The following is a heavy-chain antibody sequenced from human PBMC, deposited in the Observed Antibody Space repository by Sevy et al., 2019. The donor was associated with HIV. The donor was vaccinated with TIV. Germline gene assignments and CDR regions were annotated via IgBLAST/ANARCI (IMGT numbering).Heavy chain of an antibody. D-gene: IGHD2-2*01. Sequence: SETLSLTCTVSGGSISSGGYYWSWIRQHPGKGLEWIGYIYYSGSTYYNPSLKSRVTISVDTSKNQFSLKLSSVTAADTAVYYCARSAPVPAAPYYYYYMDVWGKRTTVTVSS. CDR1: GGSISSGGYY. V-gene: IGHV4-31*03. J-gene: IGHJ6*03. CDR2: IYYSGST. CDR3: ARSAPVPAAPYYYYYMDV.